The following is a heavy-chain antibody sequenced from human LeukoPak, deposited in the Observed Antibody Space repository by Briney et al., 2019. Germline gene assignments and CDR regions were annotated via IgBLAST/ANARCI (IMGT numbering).Heavy chain of an antibody. D-gene: IGHD3-22*01. CDR3: ARDPDTYDSSGYYYGDY. J-gene: IGHJ4*02. V-gene: IGHV3-30-3*01. Sequence: GGSLRLSCSASGFTFSTYWMSWVRQAPGKGLEWVAVISYDGSNKYYADSVKGRFTISRDNSKNTLYLQMNSLRAEDTAVYYCARDPDTYDSSGYYYGDYWGQGTLVTVSS. CDR1: GFTFSTYW. CDR2: ISYDGSNK.